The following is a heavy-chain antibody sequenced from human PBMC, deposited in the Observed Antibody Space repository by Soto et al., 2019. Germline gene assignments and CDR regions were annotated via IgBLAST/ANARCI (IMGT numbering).Heavy chain of an antibody. D-gene: IGHD3-16*01. CDR2: ISYSGST. Sequence: SETLSLTCTVSGGSISSYYWSWIRQSPGKGLEWIGYISYSGSTDYNPSLKSRVTISVDTSKKQFSLKLSSVTAADTAVYYCARGGYYDNNWVKLRHYGLDVWGQGTSVTVSS. CDR1: GGSISSYY. CDR3: ARGGYYDNNWVKLRHYGLDV. J-gene: IGHJ6*02. V-gene: IGHV4-59*01.